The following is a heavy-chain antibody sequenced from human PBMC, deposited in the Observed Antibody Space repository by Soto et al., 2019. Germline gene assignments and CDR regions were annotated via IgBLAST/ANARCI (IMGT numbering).Heavy chain of an antibody. CDR2: ISVSSGNR. CDR3: ARGWGHTSGDLDY. CDR1: GYPFPNYG. Sequence: QVQLVQSGPEVKKPGASVNVSCKASGYPFPNYGLSWVRQAPGQGLEWMGWISVSSGNREYTQKYQDRLIMTTDTSTRTAYMELRSLTSDDTAVYYCARGWGHTSGDLDYWGQGTLVIVSS. J-gene: IGHJ4*02. V-gene: IGHV1-18*04. D-gene: IGHD6-19*01.